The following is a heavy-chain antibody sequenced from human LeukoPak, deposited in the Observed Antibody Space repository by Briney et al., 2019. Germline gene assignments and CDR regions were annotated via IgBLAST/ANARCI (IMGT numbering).Heavy chain of an antibody. V-gene: IGHV3-73*01. J-gene: IGHJ4*02. CDR3: TSLDKAAASDY. D-gene: IGHD6-13*01. CDR2: IRNKANSYAT. Sequence: GGSLRLSCAASGFTFSSYAVHWVRQASGKGLEWVGRIRNKANSYATAYAPSVKGRFTVSRDDSKNTAYLQMNSLKTEDTAVYYCTSLDKAAASDYWGQGTLVTVSS. CDR1: GFTFSSYA.